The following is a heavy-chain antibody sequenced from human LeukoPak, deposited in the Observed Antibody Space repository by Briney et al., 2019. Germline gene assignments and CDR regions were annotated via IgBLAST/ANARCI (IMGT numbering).Heavy chain of an antibody. CDR1: GFTFSDYS. J-gene: IGHJ3*02. CDR3: AREGYYGAFDI. CDR2: IGANSAI. V-gene: IGHV3-48*02. D-gene: IGHD3-10*01. Sequence: PGGSLRLSCAASGFTFSDYSMNWVRQAPGKGLEWVSYIGANSAIYYADSAKGRFTISRDNAKNSLSLQMNSLRDDDTAVYYCAREGYYGAFDIWGKGQWSPSLQ.